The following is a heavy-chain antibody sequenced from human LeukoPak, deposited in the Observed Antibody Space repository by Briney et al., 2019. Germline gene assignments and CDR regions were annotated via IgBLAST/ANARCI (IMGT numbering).Heavy chain of an antibody. J-gene: IGHJ6*03. Sequence: SETLSLTCTVSGGSISSSSYYWSWIRPPPGKGLEWIGEINHSGSTNYNPSLKSRVTISVDTSKNQFSLKLSSVTAADTAVYYCARRAAWAYCGGDCSSRYYYYYMDVWGKGTTVTISS. CDR1: GGSISSSSYY. V-gene: IGHV4-39*07. D-gene: IGHD2-21*02. CDR2: INHSGST. CDR3: ARRAAWAYCGGDCSSRYYYYYMDV.